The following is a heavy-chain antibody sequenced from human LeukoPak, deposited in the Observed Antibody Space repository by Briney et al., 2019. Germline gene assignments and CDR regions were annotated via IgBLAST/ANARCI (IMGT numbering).Heavy chain of an antibody. CDR1: GGSISSYY. J-gene: IGHJ2*01. Sequence: PSETLSLTCTVSGGSISSYYWSWIRQPAGKGLEWIGRIYTSGSTNYNPSLKSRVTMSVDTSKNQSSLKLSSVTAADTAVYYCARLDSSGWSFLDLWYFDLWGRGTLVTVSS. V-gene: IGHV4-4*07. D-gene: IGHD6-19*01. CDR2: IYTSGST. CDR3: ARLDSSGWSFLDLWYFDL.